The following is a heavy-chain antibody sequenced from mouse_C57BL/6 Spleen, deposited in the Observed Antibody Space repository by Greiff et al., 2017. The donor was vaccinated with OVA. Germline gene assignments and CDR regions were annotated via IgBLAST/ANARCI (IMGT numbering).Heavy chain of an antibody. CDR2: INPDNGGT. J-gene: IGHJ1*03. V-gene: IGHV1-18*01. Sequence: EVQLQQSGPELVKPGASVKISCKASGYTFTDYNMDWVKQSHGKSLEWIGDINPDNGGTIYNQKFKGKATLTVDKSSSTAYMELRSLTSEDTAVYYCARSRYYYGSDWYFDVWGTGTTVTVSS. D-gene: IGHD1-1*01. CDR3: ARSRYYYGSDWYFDV. CDR1: GYTFTDYN.